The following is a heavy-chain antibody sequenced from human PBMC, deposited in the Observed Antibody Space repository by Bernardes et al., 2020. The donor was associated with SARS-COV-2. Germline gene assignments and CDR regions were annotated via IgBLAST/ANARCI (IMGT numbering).Heavy chain of an antibody. CDR1: GFTFMYYA. CDR3: ATLRFLGQTWEDY. D-gene: IGHD3-3*01. CDR2: IGGSDGRT. J-gene: IGHJ4*02. V-gene: IGHV3-23*01. Sequence: GGSLRLSCAASGFTFMYYAMTWVRQAPGKGLEWVSGIGGSDGRTYYADSVKGRFTVSRDNSKNMLYLQMNNLRAEDTALYYCATLRFLGQTWEDYWGQGTLVTVSS.